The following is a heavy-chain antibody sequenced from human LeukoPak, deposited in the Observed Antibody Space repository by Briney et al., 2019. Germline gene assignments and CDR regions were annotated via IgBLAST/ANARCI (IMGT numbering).Heavy chain of an antibody. CDR2: IYHSGST. CDR3: ARDFESYSSSWYGAFDI. J-gene: IGHJ3*02. CDR1: GYSISSGYY. V-gene: IGHV4-38-2*02. D-gene: IGHD6-13*01. Sequence: SETLSLTCTVSGYSISSGYYWGWIRQPPGKGLEWIGSIYHSGSTYYNPSLKSRVTISVDTSKNQFSLKLSSVTAADTAVYYCARDFESYSSSWYGAFDIWGQGTMVTVSS.